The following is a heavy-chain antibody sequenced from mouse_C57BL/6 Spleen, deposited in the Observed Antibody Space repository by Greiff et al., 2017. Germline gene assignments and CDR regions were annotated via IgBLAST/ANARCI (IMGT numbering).Heavy chain of an antibody. J-gene: IGHJ4*01. D-gene: IGHD2-4*01. Sequence: QVQLQQSGAELVRPGTSVKVYCKASGYAFTNYLIEWVKQRPGQGLEWIGVINPGSGGTNYNEKFKGKATLTADKSSSTAYMQLSSLTSEDSAVYFCASSYDYDVYAMDYWGQGTSVTVSS. CDR2: INPGSGGT. CDR1: GYAFTNYL. V-gene: IGHV1-54*01. CDR3: ASSYDYDVYAMDY.